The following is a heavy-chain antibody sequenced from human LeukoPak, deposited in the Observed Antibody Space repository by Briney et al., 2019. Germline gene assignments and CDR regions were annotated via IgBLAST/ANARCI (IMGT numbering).Heavy chain of an antibody. CDR2: INWNGGSR. V-gene: IGHV3-20*04. CDR1: GFTFDDYG. CDR3: ARVNYDYVWGRLDY. D-gene: IGHD3-16*01. J-gene: IGHJ4*02. Sequence: GGSLRLSCAASGFTFDDYGMSGVRQAPGKGLEWVCGINWNGGSRGYADSVKGRFTISRDNDKNSLYLQMNSLRAEDTGLYYCARVNYDYVWGRLDYWGQGTLVTVSS.